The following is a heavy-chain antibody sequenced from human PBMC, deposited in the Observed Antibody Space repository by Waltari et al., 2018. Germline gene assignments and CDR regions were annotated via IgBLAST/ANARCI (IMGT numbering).Heavy chain of an antibody. CDR3: ARDGSGSYWYYMDV. CDR1: GYHFNGHY. D-gene: IGHD3-10*01. Sequence: QVQVVQSGAEVKNPGASVKVSCQASGYHFNGHYILWVRQAPGPRLEWLGWSNSNTGGTQYAQKFQGRVTMTRAASITTVYMELSSLRSDDTAVYYCARDGSGSYWYYMDVWGKGTTVTISS. V-gene: IGHV1-2*02. J-gene: IGHJ6*03. CDR2: SNSNTGGT.